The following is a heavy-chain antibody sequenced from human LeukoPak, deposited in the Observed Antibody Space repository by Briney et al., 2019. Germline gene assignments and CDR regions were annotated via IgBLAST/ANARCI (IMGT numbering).Heavy chain of an antibody. Sequence: PSETPSLTCTVSGGSTSSYYSSWIRPPAGKGLEWIGRIYTSGSTNYNPSLKSRVTMPVDTSKNQISLKLSSVTAADTAVYYCAGVLGRYSSGWFDYWGQGTLVTVSS. CDR3: AGVLGRYSSGWFDY. D-gene: IGHD6-19*01. CDR2: IYTSGST. J-gene: IGHJ4*02. CDR1: GGSTSSYY. V-gene: IGHV4-4*07.